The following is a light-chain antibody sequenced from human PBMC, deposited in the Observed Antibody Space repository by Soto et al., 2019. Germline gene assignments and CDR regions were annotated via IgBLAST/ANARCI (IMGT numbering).Light chain of an antibody. V-gene: IGLV2-14*01. CDR2: EVS. Sequence: QSALTQPASVSGSPGQSITISCTGTNSDVGGYNYVSWYQQHPGKAPKILIYEVSNRPSGVSNRFSGSKSGNTASLTISGLQAEDEADYYCSSYTSTSTLVVFDGGTKVTVL. CDR1: NSDVGGYNY. J-gene: IGLJ2*01. CDR3: SSYTSTSTLVV.